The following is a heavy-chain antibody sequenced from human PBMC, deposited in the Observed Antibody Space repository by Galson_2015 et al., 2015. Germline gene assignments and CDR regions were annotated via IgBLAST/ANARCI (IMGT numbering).Heavy chain of an antibody. CDR3: AKDLVATAQSYWYFDL. V-gene: IGHV3-30*18. CDR1: GFTFSTYA. Sequence: SLRLSCAASGFTFSTYAIHWVRQAPGKGLEWVAVISYDGSNKYYEESVKGRFTISRDNSKNTLYLQMNSLRAEDTAVYYCAKDLVATAQSYWYFDLWGRGTLVTVSS. D-gene: IGHD5-12*01. CDR2: ISYDGSNK. J-gene: IGHJ2*01.